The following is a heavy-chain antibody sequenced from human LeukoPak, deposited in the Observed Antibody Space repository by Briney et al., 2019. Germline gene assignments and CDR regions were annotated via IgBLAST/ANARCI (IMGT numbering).Heavy chain of an antibody. V-gene: IGHV3-11*01. CDR1: GFTFSDFF. J-gene: IGHJ3*02. CDR2: ISSSGSTL. CDR3: AREGDAFDI. Sequence: GSLRLSCAASGFTFSDFFMSWIRQAPGKGLEWLSYISSSGSTLYFADSVRGRFTISRDNAKNSLYLQMNSLRAEDTAVYYCAREGDAFDIWGQGTMVTVSS.